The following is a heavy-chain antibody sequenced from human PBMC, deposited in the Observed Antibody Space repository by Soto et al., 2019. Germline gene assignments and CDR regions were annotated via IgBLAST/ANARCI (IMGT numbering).Heavy chain of an antibody. Sequence: QVQLVESGGGVVQPGRSLRLSCAASGFTFSTYAMHWVRQAPGKGLEWVAVISYDGSNKYYTDSVKGRFTISRDNSKNTLYLQMNSLRAEDTAVYYCARHKRDLRFLEWSYQFDSWGQGTLVTVSS. D-gene: IGHD3-3*01. V-gene: IGHV3-30-3*01. J-gene: IGHJ4*02. CDR1: GFTFSTYA. CDR2: ISYDGSNK. CDR3: ARHKRDLRFLEWSYQFDS.